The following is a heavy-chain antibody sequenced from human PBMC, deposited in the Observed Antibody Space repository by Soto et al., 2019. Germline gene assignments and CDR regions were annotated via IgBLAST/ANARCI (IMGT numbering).Heavy chain of an antibody. V-gene: IGHV3-20*01. CDR1: GFIFADYD. CDR2: LNWNGGST. J-gene: IGHJ6*03. CDR3: ARVPIVPTAYYYYMDL. Sequence: GGSLRLSCAASGFIFADYDMSWVRQVPGKGLEWVSGLNWNGGSTGYADSVKGRFTISRDNAKNSLYLQMNSLRVEDTALYHCARVPIVPTAYYYYMDLWGKGTTVTVSS. D-gene: IGHD5-12*01.